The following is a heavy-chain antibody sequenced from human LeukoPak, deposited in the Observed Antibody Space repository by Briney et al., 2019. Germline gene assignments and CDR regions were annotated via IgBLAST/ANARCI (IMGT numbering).Heavy chain of an antibody. J-gene: IGHJ6*03. CDR1: GFTFSGYS. CDR3: ARVRCGGDSSHLPYYYYYYMDV. Sequence: PGGSLRLSCAASGFTFSGYSMNWVRQAPGKGLEWVSYINSGSSTIYYADSVKGRFTISRDNAKNSLYLQMNSLRAEDTAVYFCARVRCGGDSSHLPYYYYYYMDVWGKGTTVTVSS. D-gene: IGHD2-21*02. V-gene: IGHV3-48*01. CDR2: INSGSSTI.